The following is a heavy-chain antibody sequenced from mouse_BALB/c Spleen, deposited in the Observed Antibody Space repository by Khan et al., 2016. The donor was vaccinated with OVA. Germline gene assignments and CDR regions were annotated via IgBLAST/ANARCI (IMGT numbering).Heavy chain of an antibody. CDR2: INPHIGET. CDR3: ARIYRSDFDY. D-gene: IGHD1-1*01. J-gene: IGHJ2*01. V-gene: IGHV1-20*02. Sequence: VQLQQSGPELVQPGASVKISCKASGYSFTGYFMNWVLQSHGKSLEWIGRINPHIGETFYNQTFKGKATLTVDESSSTAHMELRSLASEDSAVYYCARIYRSDFDYWGQGTTLTVSS. CDR1: GYSFTGYF.